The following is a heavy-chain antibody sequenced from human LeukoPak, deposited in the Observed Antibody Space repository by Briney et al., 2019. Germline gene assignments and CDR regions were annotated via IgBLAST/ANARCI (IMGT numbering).Heavy chain of an antibody. J-gene: IGHJ6*02. V-gene: IGHV3-30*03. D-gene: IGHD1-26*01. CDR2: ISYDGSNK. CDR1: GFTFSSYG. CDR3: ARVWSGSYSGVSDYYYGMDV. Sequence: PGGSLRLSCAASGFTFSSYGMHWVRQAPGKRLEWVAVISYDGSNKYYADSVKGRFTISRDNSKNTLYLQMNSLRAEDTAVYYCARVWSGSYSGVSDYYYGMDVWGQGTTVTVSS.